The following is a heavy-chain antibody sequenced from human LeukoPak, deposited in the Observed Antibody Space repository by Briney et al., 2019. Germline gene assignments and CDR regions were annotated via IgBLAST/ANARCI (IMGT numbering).Heavy chain of an antibody. CDR1: GDSINSYY. Sequence: SETLSLTCTVSGDSINSYYWTWIRQPAGKGLEWIGRIYTSGSTNYNPSLKSRVTMSVDTSKNQFSLKLSSVTAADTAVYYCARGSLIRFCYYYMDVWGKGTTVTVSS. J-gene: IGHJ6*03. CDR2: IYTSGST. CDR3: ARGSLIRFCYYYMDV. D-gene: IGHD3-16*01. V-gene: IGHV4-4*07.